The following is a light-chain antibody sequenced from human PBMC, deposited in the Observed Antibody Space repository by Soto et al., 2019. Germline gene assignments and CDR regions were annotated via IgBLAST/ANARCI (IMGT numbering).Light chain of an antibody. J-gene: IGLJ2*01. CDR2: EVS. Sequence: QSALTQPASVSGSPGQSITISCTGTSSDVGGYNYVSWYQQHPGKAPKLMIYEVSNRPSGVSNRFSGSKSGNTASLTISGLQAEDEAHYYCSSYTSSNTPVLFGGGTKVTVL. CDR3: SSYTSSNTPVL. CDR1: SSDVGGYNY. V-gene: IGLV2-14*01.